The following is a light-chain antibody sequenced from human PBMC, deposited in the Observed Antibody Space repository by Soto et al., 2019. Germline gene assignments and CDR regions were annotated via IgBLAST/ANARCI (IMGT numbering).Light chain of an antibody. CDR2: GAS. CDR1: QSLNSN. Sequence: EIVMTQSPATLSVSPGERATLSCRASQSLNSNFAWYQQKPGQGPRLLIYGASTRATGIPDRFSGSGSGTEFTLTISSLQSEDFVVYYCQQHYSWPLTFGGGTKVEIK. J-gene: IGKJ4*01. CDR3: QQHYSWPLT. V-gene: IGKV3-15*01.